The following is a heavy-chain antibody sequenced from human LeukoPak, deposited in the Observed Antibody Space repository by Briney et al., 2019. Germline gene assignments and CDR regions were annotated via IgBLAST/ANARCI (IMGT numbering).Heavy chain of an antibody. CDR3: ARDGDGYNLGY. CDR1: GYTFTDYY. V-gene: IGHV1-2*02. CDR2: LNPNSGGT. J-gene: IGHJ4*02. D-gene: IGHD5-24*01. Sequence: ASVKVSCKASGYTFTDYYLYWVRQAPGQGLEWMGWLNPNSGGTNYAQKFQGRVTMTRDTSISTAYMELTRLGSDDTAVYYCARDGDGYNLGYWGQGVLVTVSS.